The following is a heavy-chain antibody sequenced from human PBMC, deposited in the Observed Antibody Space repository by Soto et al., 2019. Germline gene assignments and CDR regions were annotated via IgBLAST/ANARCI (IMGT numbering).Heavy chain of an antibody. CDR3: ARLGAFYQSLDP. Sequence: SETLSLTCTVSGGSISSGGYYWSWIRQHPGKGLEWIGYIYYSGSTYYNPSLKSRVTISVDTSKNQFSLRLSSVTAADTAVYYCARLGAFYQSLDPWGPGTLVTVSS. D-gene: IGHD3-3*02. V-gene: IGHV4-31*03. CDR1: GGSISSGGYY. CDR2: IYYSGST. J-gene: IGHJ5*02.